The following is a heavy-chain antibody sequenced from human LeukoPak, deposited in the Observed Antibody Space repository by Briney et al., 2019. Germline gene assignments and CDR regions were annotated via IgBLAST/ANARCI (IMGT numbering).Heavy chain of an antibody. D-gene: IGHD2-2*01. CDR2: IEASGNT. J-gene: IGHJ5*02. V-gene: IGHV4-61*02. CDR1: GGSISSGSYY. Sequence: SQTLSLTCTVSGGSISSGSYYWSWIRQPAGKGLEWIGRIEASGNTNYNPSLNSRVTISVDTSKNQFSLKLSSVTAADTAVYYCARYHVLNRGVNWFDPWGQGTLVTVSS. CDR3: ARYHVLNRGVNWFDP.